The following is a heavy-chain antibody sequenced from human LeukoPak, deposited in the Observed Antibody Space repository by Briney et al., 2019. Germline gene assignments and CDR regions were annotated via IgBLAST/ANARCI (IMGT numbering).Heavy chain of an antibody. Sequence: PGGSLRLSCAASGFTFSSYWMSWVRQAPGKGLEWVANIKQDGSEKYYVDSVKGRFTISRDNAKNSLYLQMNSLRAEDTAVYYCAREGWATMIAALDAFDIWGQGTMVTVSS. CDR1: GFTFSSYW. CDR2: IKQDGSEK. J-gene: IGHJ3*02. D-gene: IGHD3-22*01. V-gene: IGHV3-7*01. CDR3: AREGWATMIAALDAFDI.